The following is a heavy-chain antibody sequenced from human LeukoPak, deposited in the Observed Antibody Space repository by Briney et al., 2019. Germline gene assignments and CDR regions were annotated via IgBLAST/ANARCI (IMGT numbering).Heavy chain of an antibody. CDR1: GYTFTSYD. Sequence: ASVKVSCKASGYTFTSYDINWVRQATGQGLEWMGWMNPNSGNTGYAQKFQGRVTMTRDTSISTAYMELSRLRSDDTAVYYCARGHTVTTSDIDYWGQGTLVTVSS. D-gene: IGHD4-17*01. CDR3: ARGHTVTTSDIDY. V-gene: IGHV1-8*01. J-gene: IGHJ4*02. CDR2: MNPNSGNT.